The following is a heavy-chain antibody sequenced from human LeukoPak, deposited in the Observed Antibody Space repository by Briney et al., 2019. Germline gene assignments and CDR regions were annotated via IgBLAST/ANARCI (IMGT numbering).Heavy chain of an antibody. Sequence: PGGSLRLSCAASGFTFSSYAMSWVRQAPGKGLEWVSAISGSGGSTYYADPVKGRFTISRDNSKNTLYLQMNSLRAEDTAVYYCAKIRTVTTSPGWYFDLWGRGTLVTVSS. CDR3: AKIRTVTTSPGWYFDL. CDR1: GFTFSSYA. V-gene: IGHV3-23*01. J-gene: IGHJ2*01. D-gene: IGHD4-17*01. CDR2: ISGSGGST.